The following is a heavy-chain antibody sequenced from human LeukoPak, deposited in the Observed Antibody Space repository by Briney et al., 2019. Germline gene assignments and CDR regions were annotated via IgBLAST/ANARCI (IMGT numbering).Heavy chain of an antibody. CDR2: IKQDGSEK. Sequence: GGSLRLSCAASGFTFSSYWMSWVRQAPGTGLEWVANIKQDGSEKYYVDSVKGRFTISRDNAKNSLYLQMNSLRAEDTAVYYCARSGWWMATNFDYWGQGTLVTVSS. CDR1: GFTFSSYW. CDR3: ARSGWWMATNFDY. J-gene: IGHJ4*02. V-gene: IGHV3-7*01. D-gene: IGHD5-24*01.